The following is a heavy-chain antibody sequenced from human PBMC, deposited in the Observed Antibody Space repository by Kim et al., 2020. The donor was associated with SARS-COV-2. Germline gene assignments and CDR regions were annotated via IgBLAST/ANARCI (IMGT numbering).Heavy chain of an antibody. J-gene: IGHJ4*02. CDR3: ARRIGPPGY. Sequence: TNYNPSPNSRVTISIDTSKNQFSLKLSSVTAADTAVYYCARRIGPPGYWGQGTLVTVSS. D-gene: IGHD3-16*02. CDR2: T. V-gene: IGHV4-34*01.